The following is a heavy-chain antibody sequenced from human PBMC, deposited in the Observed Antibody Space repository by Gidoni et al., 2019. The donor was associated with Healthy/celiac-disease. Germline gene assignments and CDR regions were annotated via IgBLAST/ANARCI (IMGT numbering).Heavy chain of an antibody. V-gene: IGHV3-9*01. D-gene: IGHD5-18*01. CDR2: ISWNSGSI. CDR1: VFTFDDYS. CDR3: AKGYSYGWYFDY. J-gene: IGHJ4*02. Sequence: EVQLVESGGGLVQPGRSLRLSCACSVFTFDDYSMHWVRQAPGKGLEWVSGISWNSGSIGYADSVKGRFTISRDNAKNSLYLQMNSLRAEDTALYYCAKGYSYGWYFDYWGQGTLVTVSS.